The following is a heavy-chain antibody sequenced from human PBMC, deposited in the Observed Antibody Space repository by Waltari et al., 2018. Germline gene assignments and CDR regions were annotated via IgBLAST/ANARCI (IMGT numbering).Heavy chain of an antibody. CDR2: IYVSGTT. V-gene: IGHV4-39*01. J-gene: IGHJ4*02. CDR3: ASYYGAGSYLFDY. Sequence: QLQLQESGPGLVKPSETLSLTGTVPGGSITSSSDYGGWVRQPPGKGLGWIGSIYVSGTTYYNPSLKSRVTISVDTSKNQCSLKLSSVTAADTAVYYCASYYGAGSYLFDYWGQGTLVTVFS. CDR1: GGSITSSSDY. D-gene: IGHD3-10*01.